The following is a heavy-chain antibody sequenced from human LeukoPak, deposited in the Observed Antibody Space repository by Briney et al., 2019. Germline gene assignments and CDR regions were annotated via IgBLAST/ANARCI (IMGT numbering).Heavy chain of an antibody. J-gene: IGHJ4*02. CDR2: ISGSGGST. Sequence: GGSLRLSCAASGFTFSSYAMGWVRQAPGKGLEWVSAISGSGGSTYYADSVKGRFTISRDNSKNTLYLQMNSLRAEDTAVYYCARDGDYDWNYRSGFDYWGQGTLVTVSS. CDR1: GFTFSSYA. CDR3: ARDGDYDWNYRSGFDY. D-gene: IGHD1-7*01. V-gene: IGHV3-23*01.